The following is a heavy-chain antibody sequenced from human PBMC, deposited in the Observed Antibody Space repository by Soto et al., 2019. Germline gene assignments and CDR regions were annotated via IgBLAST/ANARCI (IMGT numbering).Heavy chain of an antibody. Sequence: ASGKVSCKAPGYTFAHYGIAWGRQAPGQGLEWMGWIRGDNGNTNYAQKFYGRVTMTTDTSTTTAYMELRSLRSDDTAVYYCARGARIAAAGDFDPWGQGTLVTVSS. J-gene: IGHJ5*02. CDR2: IRGDNGNT. V-gene: IGHV1-18*01. CDR1: GYTFAHYG. CDR3: ARGARIAAAGDFDP. D-gene: IGHD6-13*01.